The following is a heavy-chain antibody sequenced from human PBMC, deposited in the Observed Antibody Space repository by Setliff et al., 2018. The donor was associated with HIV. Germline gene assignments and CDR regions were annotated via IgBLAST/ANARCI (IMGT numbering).Heavy chain of an antibody. CDR3: TRGYRTSNWFDP. Sequence: GGSLRLSCAASGFTFDDYAMHWVRQAPGKGLEWVSGISWNSGSIGYADSVRGRFTIARDTAKTSLYLEMNSLRVEDTALYYCTRGYRTSNWFDPWGHGTLVTVSS. CDR2: ISWNSGSI. CDR1: GFTFDDYA. J-gene: IGHJ5*02. V-gene: IGHV3-9*01. D-gene: IGHD3-16*02.